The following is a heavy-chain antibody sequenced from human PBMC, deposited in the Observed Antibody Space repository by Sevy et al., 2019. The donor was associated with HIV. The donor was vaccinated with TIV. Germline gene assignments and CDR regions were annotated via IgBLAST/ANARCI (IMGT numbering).Heavy chain of an antibody. CDR3: ARDGMDGDYDY. CDR1: GFTFSSYS. J-gene: IGHJ4*02. CDR2: ISSSSSYI. D-gene: IGHD4-17*01. V-gene: IGHV3-21*01. Sequence: GVSLRLSCAASGFTFSSYSMNWVRQAPGKGLEWVSSISSSSSYIYYADSVKGRFTISRDNAKNSLYLQMNSLRAEDTAVYYCARDGMDGDYDYWGQGTLVTVSS.